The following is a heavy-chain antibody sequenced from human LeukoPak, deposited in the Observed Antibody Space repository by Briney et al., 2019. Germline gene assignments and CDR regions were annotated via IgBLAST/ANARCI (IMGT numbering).Heavy chain of an antibody. J-gene: IGHJ4*02. CDR1: GFTFSSYA. Sequence: PGGSLRLSCAASGFTFSSYAMSWVRQAPGKGLEWVSAISGSGGSTYYADSVKGRFTISRDNSKNTLYLQMNSLRAEDTAVYYCAKDGRNYYDSSGYQGYWGQGTLVTVSS. CDR3: AKDGRNYYDSSGYQGY. CDR2: ISGSGGST. V-gene: IGHV3-23*01. D-gene: IGHD3-22*01.